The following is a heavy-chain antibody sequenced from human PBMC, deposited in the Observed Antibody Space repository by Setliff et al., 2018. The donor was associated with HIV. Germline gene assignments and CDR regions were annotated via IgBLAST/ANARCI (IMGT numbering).Heavy chain of an antibody. J-gene: IGHJ6*04. D-gene: IGHD3-10*01. V-gene: IGHV1-2*02. CDR1: GFTLANNY. CDR2: IDPNSGGT. Sequence: ASVKVSCKASGFTLANNYIHWVRQAPGQGLEWMGWIDPNSGGTKYAQKFEGRVTMTRDTTVNTVYIAVNSLRSDDTAVYYCSRDVGVPGRGNALEYWGKGTTVTVSS. CDR3: SRDVGVPGRGNALEY.